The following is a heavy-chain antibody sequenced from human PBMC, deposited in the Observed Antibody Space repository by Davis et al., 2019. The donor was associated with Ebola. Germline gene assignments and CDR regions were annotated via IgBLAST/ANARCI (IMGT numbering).Heavy chain of an antibody. V-gene: IGHV4-61*01. CDR1: GGSVSSGSYY. CDR2: IYYSGST. D-gene: IGHD3-9*01. J-gene: IGHJ5*02. CDR3: AREKLLPRDILTGYTPRRFDP. Sequence: PSETLSLTCTVSGGSVSSGSYYWSWIRQPPGKGLEWIGYIYYSGSTNYNPSLKSRVTISVDTSKNQFSLKLSSVTAADTAVYYCAREKLLPRDILTGYTPRRFDPWGQGTLVTVSS.